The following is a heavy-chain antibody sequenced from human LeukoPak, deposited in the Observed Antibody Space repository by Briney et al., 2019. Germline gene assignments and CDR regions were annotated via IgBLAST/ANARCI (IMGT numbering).Heavy chain of an antibody. CDR2: ISYDGSNK. CDR3: AKLRVAGGEYYFDY. D-gene: IGHD6-19*01. CDR1: GFTFSSYG. J-gene: IGHJ4*02. Sequence: GGSLRLSCAASGFTFSSYGMDWVRQAPGKGLEWVAVISYDGSNKYYADSVKGRFTISRDNSKNTLYLQMNSLRAEDTAVYYCAKLRVAGGEYYFDYWGQGTLVTVSS. V-gene: IGHV3-30*18.